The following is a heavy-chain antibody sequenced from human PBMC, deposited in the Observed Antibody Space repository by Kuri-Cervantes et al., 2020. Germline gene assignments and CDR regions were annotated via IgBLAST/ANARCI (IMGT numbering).Heavy chain of an antibody. J-gene: IGHJ1*01. V-gene: IGHV3-30-3*01. D-gene: IGHD6-19*01. CDR2: ISYDGSNK. Sequence: GESLKISCAASGFTFSSHAMHWVRQAPGKGLEWVAIISYDGSNKYYADSVKGRFTISRDNAKNSLYLQMNSLRAEDTALYYCARNTNTYSSGWYSVEYFQHWGQGTLVTVSS. CDR1: GFTFSSHA. CDR3: ARNTNTYSSGWYSVEYFQH.